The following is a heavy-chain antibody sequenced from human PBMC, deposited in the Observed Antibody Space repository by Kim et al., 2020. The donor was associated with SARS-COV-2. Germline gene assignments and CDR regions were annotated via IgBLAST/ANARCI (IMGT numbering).Heavy chain of an antibody. D-gene: IGHD6-13*01. J-gene: IGHJ4*02. CDR2: GGT. V-gene: IGHV1-2*02. Sequence: GGTNYAQKFQGRVTMTRDTAISTAYMELSSLRSDDTAMYYCVSYRSTWDSWGQGTLVTVSS. CDR3: VSYRSTWDS.